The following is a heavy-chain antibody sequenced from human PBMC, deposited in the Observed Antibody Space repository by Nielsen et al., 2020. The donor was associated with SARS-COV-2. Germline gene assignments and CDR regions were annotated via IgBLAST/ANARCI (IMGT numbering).Heavy chain of an antibody. J-gene: IGHJ5*02. CDR1: GYTFTGYY. V-gene: IGHV1-2*04. CDR2: INPNSGGT. Sequence: ASVKVSCKASGYTFTGYYMHWVRQAPGQGLEWMGWINPNSGGTNYAQKFQGWVTMTRDTSISTAYMELSRLRSDDTAVYYCATYSAYYGSGSYGNQFDPWGQGTLVTVSS. CDR3: ATYSAYYGSGSYGNQFDP. D-gene: IGHD3-10*01.